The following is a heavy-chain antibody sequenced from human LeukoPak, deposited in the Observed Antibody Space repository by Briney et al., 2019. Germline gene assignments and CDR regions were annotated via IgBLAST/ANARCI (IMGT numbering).Heavy chain of an antibody. Sequence: SETLSLTCAVYGGSFSDYYWSWIRQPPGKGLEWIGEINHSGSTNYNPSLKSRVTISVDTSKNQFSLKLSSVTAADTAVYYCARGPSGGYDFWSGYYVSSSKGWFDPWGQGTLVTVSS. CDR2: INHSGST. CDR1: GGSFSDYY. V-gene: IGHV4-34*01. CDR3: ARGPSGGYDFWSGYYVSSSKGWFDP. J-gene: IGHJ5*02. D-gene: IGHD3-3*01.